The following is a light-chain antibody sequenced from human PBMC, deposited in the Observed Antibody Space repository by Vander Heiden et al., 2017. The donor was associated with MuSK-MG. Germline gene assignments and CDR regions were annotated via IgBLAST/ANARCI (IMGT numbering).Light chain of an antibody. V-gene: IGKV3-15*01. J-gene: IGKJ1*01. CDR1: QSVSDN. Sequence: ELVMTQSPATLSVSPGDRATLSCRASQSVSDNLAWYQQKPGQAPRLLIYGASTRATGVPARFSGSGSGTEFTLTISSLQSEDFAVYYCQQYNDWPPWTFGRGTKVEIK. CDR2: GAS. CDR3: QQYNDWPPWT.